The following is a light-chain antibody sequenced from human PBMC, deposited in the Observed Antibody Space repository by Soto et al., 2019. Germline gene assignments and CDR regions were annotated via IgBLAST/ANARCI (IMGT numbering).Light chain of an antibody. CDR1: SSDVGGYKY. V-gene: IGLV2-14*01. CDR3: SSYTSSSTVV. J-gene: IGLJ2*01. CDR2: EVS. Sequence: QSALTQPASVSGSPGQSITISCTGTSSDVGGYKYVSWYQQHPGKAPKVMIYEVSNRPSGVSNRFSGSKSGNTASLTISGLQAEDEADYYCSSYTSSSTVVFGGWTKLTVL.